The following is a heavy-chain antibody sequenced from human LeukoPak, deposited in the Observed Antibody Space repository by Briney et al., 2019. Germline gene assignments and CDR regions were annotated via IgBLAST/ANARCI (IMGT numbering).Heavy chain of an antibody. CDR2: ISYDGSKK. CDR1: GFTFSNYG. D-gene: IGHD5-12*01. J-gene: IGHJ4*02. CDR3: AKNGYSGYIRLNRIEFFDY. V-gene: IGHV3-30*18. Sequence: GGSLRLSCAASGFTFSNYGMHWVRQAPGKGLEWVAIISYDGSKKYSGDSVKGRFTISRDNSKNTLYLQMNSLRAEDTAVYYCAKNGYSGYIRLNRIEFFDYWGQGTLVTVSS.